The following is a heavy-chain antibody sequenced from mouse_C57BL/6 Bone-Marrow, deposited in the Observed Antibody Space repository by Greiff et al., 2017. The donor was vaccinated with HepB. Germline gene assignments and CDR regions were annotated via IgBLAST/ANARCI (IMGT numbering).Heavy chain of an antibody. D-gene: IGHD1-1*02. J-gene: IGHJ3*01. CDR1: GYTFTSYC. CDR3: ARGGGSVFAY. V-gene: IGHV1-81*01. Sequence: QVQLQQPGAELVRPGASVKLSCKASGYTFTSYCISWVKQRPGQGLEWIGEIYPRNGYTNYNEKFKGKATLTADKSSSTAYMQLRSLTSEDSAVYFCARGGGSVFAYWGKGAIVTV. CDR2: IYPRNGYT.